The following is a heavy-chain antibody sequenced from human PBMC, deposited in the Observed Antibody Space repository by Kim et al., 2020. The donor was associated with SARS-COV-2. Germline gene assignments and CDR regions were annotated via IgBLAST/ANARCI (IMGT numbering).Heavy chain of an antibody. Sequence: SETLSLTCAVYGGSFSGYYWSWIRQPPGKGLEWIGEINHSGSTNYNPSLKSRVTISVDTSKNQFSLKLSSVTAADTAVYYCARGQAGIAAAGTGHCWFDPWGQGTLVTVSS. V-gene: IGHV4-34*01. CDR2: INHSGST. CDR3: ARGQAGIAAAGTGHCWFDP. J-gene: IGHJ5*02. D-gene: IGHD6-13*01. CDR1: GGSFSGYY.